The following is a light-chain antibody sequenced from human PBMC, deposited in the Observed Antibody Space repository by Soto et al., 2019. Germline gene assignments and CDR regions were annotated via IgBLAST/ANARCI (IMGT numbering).Light chain of an antibody. J-gene: IGKJ2*01. Sequence: EIVLTQSPATLSLSPGERATLSCRASQSVSSYLAWYQQKPGQAPRILIYDASNRATGIPARFSGSGSVTDFTLTISSLEPEDFAVYYCQQRSNLPPYTFGQGTKLEIK. CDR1: QSVSSY. CDR3: QQRSNLPPYT. CDR2: DAS. V-gene: IGKV3-11*01.